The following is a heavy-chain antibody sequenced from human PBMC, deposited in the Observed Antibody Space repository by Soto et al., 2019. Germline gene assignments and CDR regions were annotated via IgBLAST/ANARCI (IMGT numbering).Heavy chain of an antibody. CDR3: ARYSGSWFYFDY. J-gene: IGHJ4*02. Sequence: GGSLRLSCAASGFTFSCYAMHWLRQAPGKGLEWVAVISYDGSNKYYADSVKGRFTISRDNSKNTLYLQMNSLRAEDTAVYYCARYSGSWFYFDYWGQGTLVTVSS. CDR1: GFTFSCYA. CDR2: ISYDGSNK. D-gene: IGHD6-13*01. V-gene: IGHV3-30-3*01.